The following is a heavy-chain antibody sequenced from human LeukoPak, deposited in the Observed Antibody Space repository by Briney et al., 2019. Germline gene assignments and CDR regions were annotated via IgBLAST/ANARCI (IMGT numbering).Heavy chain of an antibody. CDR3: ARDRITMVRGAAMTYYYYYGMDV. V-gene: IGHV3-7*01. Sequence: GGSLRLSCAASGFPFSTYWITWVRQAPGKGLEWVANIKNDGSEKYYVDSVKGRFTISRDNAENSLFLQMNSLRAEDTAVYYCARDRITMVRGAAMTYYYYYGMDVWGQGTTVTVSS. CDR2: IKNDGSEK. D-gene: IGHD3-10*01. J-gene: IGHJ6*02. CDR1: GFPFSTYW.